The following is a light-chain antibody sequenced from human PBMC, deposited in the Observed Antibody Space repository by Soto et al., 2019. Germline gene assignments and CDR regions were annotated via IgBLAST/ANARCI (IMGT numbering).Light chain of an antibody. V-gene: IGKV3-15*01. J-gene: IGKJ5*01. CDR2: DAS. CDR3: QQYNSWPPIT. CDR1: ESVSRN. Sequence: EVVMTQSPATLSVSPGERATLSCRASESVSRNLAWYQQKPGQAPRLLIYDASTRATGIPDRFSGGGSGTEFTLTISSLQSEDFVVYYCQQYNSWPPITFGQGTRLEI.